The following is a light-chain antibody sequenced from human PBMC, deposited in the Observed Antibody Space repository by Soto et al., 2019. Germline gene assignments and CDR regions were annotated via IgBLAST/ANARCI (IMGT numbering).Light chain of an antibody. CDR2: DVS. V-gene: IGLV2-14*03. CDR3: ISYTSSSIVV. J-gene: IGLJ2*01. Sequence: QAVLTQPASVSGSPGQSITISCTGTSSDVGAYNYVSWHQQHPGKAPKLMIFDVSNRPSGVSNRFSGSKSGNTASLTISGLQAEDEADYYCISYTSSSIVVFGGGTKLTVL. CDR1: SSDVGAYNY.